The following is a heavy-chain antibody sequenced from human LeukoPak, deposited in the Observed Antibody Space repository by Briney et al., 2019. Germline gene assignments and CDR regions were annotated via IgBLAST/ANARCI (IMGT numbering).Heavy chain of an antibody. Sequence: GGSLRLSCAASGFTFSSYSMNWVRQAPGKGLEWVSSISSSSSYIYYADSVKGRFTISRDNAKNSLYLQMNSLRAEDTAVYYCARGLYYYDSSGYSRLGYFDYWGQGTLVTVSS. CDR2: ISSSSSYI. V-gene: IGHV3-21*01. D-gene: IGHD3-22*01. J-gene: IGHJ4*02. CDR3: ARGLYYYDSSGYSRLGYFDY. CDR1: GFTFSSYS.